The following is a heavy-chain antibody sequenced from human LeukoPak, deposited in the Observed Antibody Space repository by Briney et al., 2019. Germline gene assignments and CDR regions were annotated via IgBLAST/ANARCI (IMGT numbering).Heavy chain of an antibody. J-gene: IGHJ4*02. CDR3: ARDSSTWYY. Sequence: GGSLRLSCAASGFTFSSYSMNWVRQAPGKGLEWLSYITSTSSPIYYADSVEGRFTISRDNAKNSLYLQMNSLRAEDTAVYYCARDSSTWYYWGQGTLVTVSA. CDR1: GFTFSSYS. CDR2: ITSTSSPI. D-gene: IGHD6-13*01. V-gene: IGHV3-48*01.